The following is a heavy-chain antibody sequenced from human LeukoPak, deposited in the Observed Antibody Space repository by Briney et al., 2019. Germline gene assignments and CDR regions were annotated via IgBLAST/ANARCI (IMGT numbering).Heavy chain of an antibody. D-gene: IGHD1-14*01. CDR1: GNSISSGDYY. CDR3: ARVYNPDYYYYMDV. CDR2: IYTSGST. V-gene: IGHV4-61*02. J-gene: IGHJ6*03. Sequence: PSETLSLTCTVSGNSISSGDYYWSWIRQPAGKGLEWIGRIYTSGSTTYNPSLKSRVTISVDTSKNQSSLKMSSVTAADTAVYYCARVYNPDYYYYMDVWGKGTTVTVSS.